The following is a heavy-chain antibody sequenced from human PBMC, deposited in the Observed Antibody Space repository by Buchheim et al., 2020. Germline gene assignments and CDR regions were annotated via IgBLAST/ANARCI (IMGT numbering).Heavy chain of an antibody. D-gene: IGHD4-17*01. J-gene: IGHJ5*02. V-gene: IGHV4-30-2*01. CDR2: IYHSGST. Sequence: QLQLQESGSRLVKPSQTLSLTCGVSGDSITTGGHSWGWIRQPPGKGLEWIGYIYHSGSTYYNPSLKSRVTISVDRSKNQFSLKLSSVTAADTAVYYCARVLNDYGVENWFDPWGQGTL. CDR1: GDSITTGGHS. CDR3: ARVLNDYGVENWFDP.